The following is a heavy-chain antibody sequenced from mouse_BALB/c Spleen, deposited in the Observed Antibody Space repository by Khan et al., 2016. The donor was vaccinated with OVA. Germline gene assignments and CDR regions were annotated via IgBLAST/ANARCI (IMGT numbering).Heavy chain of an antibody. CDR3: ARSKGNYWFVY. Sequence: QIQLVQSGPELKKSGETVKISCKASGYTFTNYGMNWVKQAPGKGLKWMGWINTYTGEPTYADDFKGRFAFSLETSASTAYLEINNLKNEDTATYFCARSKGNYWFVYWGQGTLVTVSA. J-gene: IGHJ3*01. CDR1: GYTFTNYG. D-gene: IGHD2-1*01. V-gene: IGHV9-3-1*01. CDR2: INTYTGEP.